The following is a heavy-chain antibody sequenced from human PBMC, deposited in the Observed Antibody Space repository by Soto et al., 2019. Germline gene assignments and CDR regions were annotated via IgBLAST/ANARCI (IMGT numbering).Heavy chain of an antibody. CDR2: IYHSGST. D-gene: IGHD3-16*01. CDR1: GGSISSGGYS. V-gene: IGHV4-30-2*01. CDR3: ARGGGYTFDY. Sequence: QLQLQESGSGPVKPSQTLSLTCAVSGGSISSGGYSWSWIRQPPGKGLEWIGYIYHSGSTYYNPSPKSRVTISVDRSKNQFSLKLSSVTAADTAVYYCARGGGYTFDYWGQGTLVTVSS. J-gene: IGHJ4*02.